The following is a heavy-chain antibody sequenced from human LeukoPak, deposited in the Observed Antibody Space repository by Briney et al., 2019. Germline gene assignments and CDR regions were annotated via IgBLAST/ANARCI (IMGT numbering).Heavy chain of an antibody. CDR3: ARIRHQYSSSADDAFDI. Sequence: ASVKVSCKASGYTFTDYYMHWMRQAPGQGLEWMGWINPHSSGTNYAQKFQGRVTMTRDTSISTAYMEVSRLRSDDTAVYYCARIRHQYSSSADDAFDIWGQGTMVTVSS. J-gene: IGHJ3*02. D-gene: IGHD6-6*01. CDR2: INPHSSGT. V-gene: IGHV1-2*02. CDR1: GYTFTDYY.